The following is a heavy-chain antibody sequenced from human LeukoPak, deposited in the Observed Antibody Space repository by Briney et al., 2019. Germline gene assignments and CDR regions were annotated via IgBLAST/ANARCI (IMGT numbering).Heavy chain of an antibody. J-gene: IGHJ3*01. V-gene: IGHV3-23*01. CDR2: IGPVGDSP. D-gene: IGHD5-24*01. CDR1: GFNFRDAA. Sequence: GSLRLSCAASGFNFRDAAMTWVRQAPGKGLEWVSLIGPVGDSPFYADSVKGRVTIARDNSKNTLSMQMNSLRVEATAIYYCAKDIQLSTWGLGTMVTVSS. CDR3: AKDIQLST.